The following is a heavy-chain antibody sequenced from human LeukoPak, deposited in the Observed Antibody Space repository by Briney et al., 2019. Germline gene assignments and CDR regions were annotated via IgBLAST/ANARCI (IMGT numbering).Heavy chain of an antibody. CDR1: RFTFSSHG. V-gene: IGHV3-30*18. D-gene: IGHD6-19*01. J-gene: IGHJ3*02. Sequence: PGGSLRLSCAPSRFTFSSHGIHWVRQAPRKGLEWVAVISYAGSDKYYAHSVKGRFTISRDNSKNTLYLQMNSLRAEDTAVYYCAKSSSGGWYLLGDAFDIWGQGTMVTVSS. CDR2: ISYAGSDK. CDR3: AKSSSGGWYLLGDAFDI.